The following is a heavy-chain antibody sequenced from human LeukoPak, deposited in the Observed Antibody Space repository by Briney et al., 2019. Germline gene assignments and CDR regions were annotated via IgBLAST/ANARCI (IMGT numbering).Heavy chain of an antibody. CDR2: IYTSGST. CDR3: ARTRFPMWEYQDY. V-gene: IGHV4-61*02. J-gene: IGHJ4*02. CDR1: GGSISSGSYY. Sequence: PSQTLSLTCTVSGGSISSGSYYWSWIRQPAGKGLEWIGRIYTSGSTNHNPSLKSRVTISVDTSKNQFSLKLSSVTAADTAVYYCARTRFPMWEYQDYWGQGTLVTVSS. D-gene: IGHD1-26*01.